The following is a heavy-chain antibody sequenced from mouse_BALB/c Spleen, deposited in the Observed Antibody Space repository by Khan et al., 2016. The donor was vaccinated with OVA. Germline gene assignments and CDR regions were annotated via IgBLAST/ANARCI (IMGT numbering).Heavy chain of an antibody. CDR1: GFTFSSFG. V-gene: IGHV5-17*02. CDR3: ASGNWAWFAY. J-gene: IGHJ3*01. CDR2: ISSDSITL. D-gene: IGHD4-1*01. Sequence: EVELVESGGDLVQPGGSRKLSCAASGFTFSSFGMHWVRQAPEKGLEWVAYISSDSITLYYADTVKGRFTISRNNPRNTLFLLMTSLRSEDTAIYYCASGNWAWFAYWGQGTLVTVSA.